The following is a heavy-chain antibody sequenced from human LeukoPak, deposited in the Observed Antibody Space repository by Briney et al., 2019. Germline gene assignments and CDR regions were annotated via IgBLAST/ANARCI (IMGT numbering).Heavy chain of an antibody. CDR3: AKDRMITFGGVIVS. D-gene: IGHD3-16*02. Sequence: GGSLRLSCAASGFTFSDYYMSWIRQAPGKGLEWVSYISSSGSTIYYADSVKGRFTISRDNAKNSLYLQMNSLRAEDTAVYYCAKDRMITFGGVIVSWGQGTLVTVSS. CDR1: GFTFSDYY. V-gene: IGHV3-11*01. J-gene: IGHJ4*02. CDR2: ISSSGSTI.